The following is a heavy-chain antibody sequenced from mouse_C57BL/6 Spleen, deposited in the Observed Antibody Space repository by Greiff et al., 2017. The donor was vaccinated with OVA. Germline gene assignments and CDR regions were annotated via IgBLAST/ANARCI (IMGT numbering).Heavy chain of an antibody. D-gene: IGHD4-1*01. CDR2: IDPSDSYT. CDR3: ARRTGGGAMDY. CDR1: GYTFTSYW. V-gene: IGHV1-69*01. Sequence: QVQLQQPGAELVMPGASVKLSCKASGYTFTSYWMHWVKQRPGQGLEWIGEIDPSDSYTNYNQKFKGKSTLTVDKSSSTAYMQLSSLTSEDSAVYYCARRTGGGAMDYWGQGTSVTVSS. J-gene: IGHJ4*01.